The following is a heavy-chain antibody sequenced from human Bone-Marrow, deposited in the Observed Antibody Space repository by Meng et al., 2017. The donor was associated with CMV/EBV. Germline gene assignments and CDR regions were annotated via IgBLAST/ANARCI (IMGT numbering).Heavy chain of an antibody. V-gene: IGHV1-18*01. CDR2: VTPYNGDT. CDR1: GYNFRHHG. D-gene: IGHD2-8*01. CDR3: ARSDRNYCTNGVCYKY. J-gene: IGHJ4*02. Sequence: ASVKVSCKASGYNFRHHGISWVRQAPGQGLEWMGWVTPYNGDTKYAQKIQGRLTMTTDTSTNTVYFDLRSLRSDDTAVYYCARSDRNYCTNGVCYKYWGQGTLVTFYS.